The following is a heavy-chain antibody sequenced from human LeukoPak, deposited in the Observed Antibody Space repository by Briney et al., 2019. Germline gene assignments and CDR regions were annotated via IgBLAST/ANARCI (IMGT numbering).Heavy chain of an antibody. D-gene: IGHD4-17*01. Sequence: ASVKVSCKASGYTFTSYGISWVRQAPGQGLEWMGWISAYNSNTNYAQKLQGRVTMTTDTSTSTAYMELRSLRSDATAVYYCARHHTVWYFDLWGRGTLVTVSS. CDR1: GYTFTSYG. J-gene: IGHJ2*01. CDR2: ISAYNSNT. V-gene: IGHV1-18*01. CDR3: ARHHTVWYFDL.